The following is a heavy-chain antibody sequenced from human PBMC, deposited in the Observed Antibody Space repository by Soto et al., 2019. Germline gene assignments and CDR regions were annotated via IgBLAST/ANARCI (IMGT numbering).Heavy chain of an antibody. J-gene: IGHJ5*02. CDR2: FDPEDGET. Sequence: ASVKVSCKVSGYTLTELSMHWVRQAPGKGLERMGGFDPEDGETIYAQKFQGRVTMTEDTSTDTAYMELSSLRSEDTAVYFCATSRLSSLLVCLDPWGQGTLVTVSS. V-gene: IGHV1-24*01. CDR3: ATSRLSSLLVCLDP. D-gene: IGHD6-13*01. CDR1: GYTLTELS.